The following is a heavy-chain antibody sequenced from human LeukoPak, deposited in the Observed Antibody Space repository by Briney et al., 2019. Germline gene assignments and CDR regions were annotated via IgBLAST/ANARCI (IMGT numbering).Heavy chain of an antibody. CDR1: GFTFSSYA. D-gene: IGHD4-17*01. Sequence: PGGSLRLSCAASGFTFSSYAMSWVRQAPGKGLEWVSSISTSNIYIYYADSVKGRFTISRDNAKNSLYLQMNSLRAEDTAVYYCARDRLHYGEYEKTFDYWGQGTLVSVSS. CDR2: ISTSNIYI. V-gene: IGHV3-21*01. CDR3: ARDRLHYGEYEKTFDY. J-gene: IGHJ4*02.